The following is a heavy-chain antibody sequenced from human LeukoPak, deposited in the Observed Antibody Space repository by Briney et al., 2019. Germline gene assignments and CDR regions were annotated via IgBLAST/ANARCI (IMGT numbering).Heavy chain of an antibody. J-gene: IGHJ4*02. Sequence: ASVKVSCKXSGYTFTGYYMHWVRQAPGQGLERMGWINPNSGGTNYAQKFQGRATMTRDTSISTAYMELSRLRSDDTAVYYCARASGGIVVVPAAVGGDYWGQGTLVTVSS. D-gene: IGHD2-2*01. V-gene: IGHV1-2*02. CDR1: GYTFTGYY. CDR2: INPNSGGT. CDR3: ARASGGIVVVPAAVGGDY.